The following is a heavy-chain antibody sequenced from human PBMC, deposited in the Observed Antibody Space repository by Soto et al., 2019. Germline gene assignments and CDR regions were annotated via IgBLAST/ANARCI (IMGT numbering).Heavy chain of an antibody. CDR3: IRKYYNTLGDY. D-gene: IGHD3-9*01. J-gene: IGHJ4*02. CDR1: GFTFDYYA. V-gene: IGHV3-9*01. CDR2: ISWNHGGI. Sequence: GGSLRLSCIVSGFTFDYYAMYWVRQPPGKGLEWVSSISWNHGGIAYADSVRGRFTVSRDNAKNSLYLHMNSLRREDTALYYCIRKYYNTLGDYWGQGTLVTVSS.